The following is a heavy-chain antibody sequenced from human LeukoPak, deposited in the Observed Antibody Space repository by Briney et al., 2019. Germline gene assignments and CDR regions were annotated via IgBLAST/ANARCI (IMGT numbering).Heavy chain of an antibody. J-gene: IGHJ3*02. D-gene: IGHD3-16*01. Sequence: PSETLSLTCTVSGYSISSGYYWGWIRQPPGKGLEWIGSIYHSGSTYYNPSLKSRVTISVDRSKNQFSLKLSSVTAADTAVYYCARVRAGGPDAFDIWGQGTMVTVSS. V-gene: IGHV4-38-2*02. CDR3: ARVRAGGPDAFDI. CDR2: IYHSGST. CDR1: GYSISSGYY.